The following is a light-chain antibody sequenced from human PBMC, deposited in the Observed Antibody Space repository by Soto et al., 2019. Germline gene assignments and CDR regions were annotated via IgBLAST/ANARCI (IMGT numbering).Light chain of an antibody. CDR2: DDN. CDR1: SSNIGGRS. Sequence: QSVLTQPPSVSAAAGQRVTISCSRSSSNIGGRSVSWYQQLPGAAPKLLSYDDNKRPSGIPDRCSGSKSGTSASLGLTGFQIGEEADYYCGSWDSSLSAYVFGTGTKVTVL. J-gene: IGLJ1*01. V-gene: IGLV1-51*01. CDR3: GSWDSSLSAYV.